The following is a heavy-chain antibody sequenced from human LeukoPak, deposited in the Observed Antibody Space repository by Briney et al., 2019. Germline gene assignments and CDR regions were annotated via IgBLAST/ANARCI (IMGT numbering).Heavy chain of an antibody. V-gene: IGHV4-34*01. J-gene: IGHJ4*02. Sequence: SETLSLTCAVYGGSFSGYYWSWIRQPPGKGLEWMGEINHSGSTNYNPSLKSRVTISGDTSKNQFSLKLSSVTAADTAVYYCARRKIKSYYYDSSGYSPIDYWGQGTLVTVSS. D-gene: IGHD3-22*01. CDR2: INHSGST. CDR1: GGSFSGYY. CDR3: ARRKIKSYYYDSSGYSPIDY.